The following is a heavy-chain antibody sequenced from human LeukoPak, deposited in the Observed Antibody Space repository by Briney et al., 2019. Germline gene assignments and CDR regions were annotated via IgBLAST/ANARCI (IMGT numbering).Heavy chain of an antibody. D-gene: IGHD3-22*01. J-gene: IGHJ3*02. CDR3: ARAEPSMIVVVVPAFDI. Sequence: GGSLRLSCAASGFTFSSYAMHWVRQAPGKGLEWVAVISYDGSNKYYADSVKGRFTISRDNSKNTLYLQMNSLRAEDTAVYYCARAEPSMIVVVVPAFDIWGQGTMVTVSS. CDR1: GFTFSSYA. V-gene: IGHV3-30-3*01. CDR2: ISYDGSNK.